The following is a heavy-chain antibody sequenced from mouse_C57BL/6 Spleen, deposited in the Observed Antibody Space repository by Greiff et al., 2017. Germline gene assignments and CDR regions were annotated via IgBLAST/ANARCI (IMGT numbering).Heavy chain of an antibody. CDR2: INPSTGGT. CDR3: ARGAMDY. Sequence: VQLQQSGPGLVKPGASVTISCKASGYSFTGYYMNWVKQSPEKSLEWIGEINPSTGGTTYNQKFKAKATVTVDKSYSTVYMQLKSLTSEDPADYYCARGAMDYWGQGTSVTVSS. V-gene: IGHV1-42*01. J-gene: IGHJ4*01. CDR1: GYSFTGYY.